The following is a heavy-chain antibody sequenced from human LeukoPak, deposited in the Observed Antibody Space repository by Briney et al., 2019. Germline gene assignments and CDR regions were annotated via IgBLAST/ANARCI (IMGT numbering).Heavy chain of an antibody. CDR3: ARAKQQLVRGGYYYYYMDV. Sequence: SETLSLTCTVSGDSISNYYWSWIRQPPGKGLESIGYIYYSRSTNYNPSLKSRVTISVDRSKNQFSLKLSSVTAADTAVYYCARAKQQLVRGGYYYYYMDVWGKGTTVSVSS. D-gene: IGHD6-13*01. J-gene: IGHJ6*03. CDR1: GDSISNYY. V-gene: IGHV4-59*01. CDR2: IYYSRST.